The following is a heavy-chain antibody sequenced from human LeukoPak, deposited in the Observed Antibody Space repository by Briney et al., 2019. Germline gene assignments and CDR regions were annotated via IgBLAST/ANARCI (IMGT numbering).Heavy chain of an antibody. Sequence: SVKVSCKASGGTFSSYAISWVRQAPGHGLEWMGGIIPIFRTANYAQKFQGRVTITADESTSTAYMELSSLRSEDTAVYYCGRGSPDIVVVPAARTYYYYGMDVWGQGTTVTVSS. CDR3: GRGSPDIVVVPAARTYYYYGMDV. J-gene: IGHJ6*02. CDR2: IIPIFRTA. CDR1: GGTFSSYA. V-gene: IGHV1-69*13. D-gene: IGHD2-2*01.